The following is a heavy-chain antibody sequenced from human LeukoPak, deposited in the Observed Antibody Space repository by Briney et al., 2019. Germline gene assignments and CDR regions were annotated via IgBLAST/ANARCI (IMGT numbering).Heavy chain of an antibody. CDR3: ASAGYYYYYMDV. D-gene: IGHD6-13*01. Sequence: VPSVKVSCKASGGTFNSYAISWVREAPGQGLEWMGRIIPIFGTANYAQKFQGRVTITTDESTSTAYMELSSLRSEDTAVYYCASAGYYYYYMDVWRKGTTVTVSS. CDR2: IIPIFGTA. CDR1: GGTFNSYA. J-gene: IGHJ6*03. V-gene: IGHV1-69*05.